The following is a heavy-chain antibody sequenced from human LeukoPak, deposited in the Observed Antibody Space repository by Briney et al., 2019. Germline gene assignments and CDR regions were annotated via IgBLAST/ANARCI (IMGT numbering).Heavy chain of an antibody. J-gene: IGHJ5*02. Sequence: ASVKVSCKPPGYTFTSYVISSVPQAPRQGLEWMGWISAYNGNTNYAQKLQGRVTMTTDTSTRTAYMELRSLRSDDTAVYYCARGPRIMITFGGVIDVVEFDPWGQGTLVTVSS. CDR3: ARGPRIMITFGGVIDVVEFDP. D-gene: IGHD3-16*02. CDR1: GYTFTSYV. CDR2: ISAYNGNT. V-gene: IGHV1-18*01.